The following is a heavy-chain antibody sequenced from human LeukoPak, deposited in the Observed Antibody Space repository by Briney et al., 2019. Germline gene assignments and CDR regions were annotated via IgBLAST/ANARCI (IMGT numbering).Heavy chain of an antibody. V-gene: IGHV4-39*01. D-gene: IGHD3-10*01. CDR2: IYYSGST. CDR3: ARHTPPRG. CDR1: GGSISSSSYY. Sequence: SETLSLTCTVSGGSISSSSYYWGWIRQPPGKGLEWIGSIYYSGSTYYNPSLKSRVTISVDTSKDQFSLKLSSVTAADTAVYYCARHTPPRGWGQGTLVTVSS. J-gene: IGHJ4*02.